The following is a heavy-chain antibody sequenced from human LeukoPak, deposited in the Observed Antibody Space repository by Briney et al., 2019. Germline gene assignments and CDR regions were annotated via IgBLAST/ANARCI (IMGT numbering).Heavy chain of an antibody. J-gene: IGHJ4*02. CDR2: IRNKANSYTT. CDR3: AKDLSGTYYVGY. Sequence: PGGSLRLSCAASGFTLNDYFMDWVRQAPGKGLEWVGRIRNKANSYTTDYAASVKGRFTISRDDSKNSVYLQMNSLETEDTAVYRCAKDLSGTYYVGYWGQGTLVTVSS. CDR1: GFTLNDYF. D-gene: IGHD1-26*01. V-gene: IGHV3-72*01.